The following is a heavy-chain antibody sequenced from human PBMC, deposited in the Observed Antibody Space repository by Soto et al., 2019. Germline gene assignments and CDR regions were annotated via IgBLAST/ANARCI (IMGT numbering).Heavy chain of an antibody. J-gene: IGHJ4*02. D-gene: IGHD3-22*01. V-gene: IGHV4-59*01. CDR1: GGSISSYY. CDR3: ARGDSSGYYYVGY. CDR2: IYYSGST. Sequence: SETLSLTCTVSGGSISSYYWSWIRQPPGKGLEWIGYIYYSGSTNYNPSLKSRVTISVDTSKNQFSLKLSSVTAADTAVYYCARGDSSGYYYVGYWGQGTLVTVSS.